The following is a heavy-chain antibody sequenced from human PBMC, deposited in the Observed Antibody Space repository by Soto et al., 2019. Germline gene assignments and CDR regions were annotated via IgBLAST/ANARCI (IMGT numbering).Heavy chain of an antibody. CDR3: AREGLGYCTNGVCSKGPQFDY. Sequence: CIFSAVPTSSHYWSWIRQPPGKALEWIGYIYYSGSTNYNPSLKSRVTISVATSNNQFYLKLSSVTAADKAVYYCAREGLGYCTNGVCSKGPQFDYWGQGTLVTVS. J-gene: IGHJ4*02. CDR2: IYYSGST. CDR1: AVPTSSHY. D-gene: IGHD2-8*01. V-gene: IGHV4-59*11.